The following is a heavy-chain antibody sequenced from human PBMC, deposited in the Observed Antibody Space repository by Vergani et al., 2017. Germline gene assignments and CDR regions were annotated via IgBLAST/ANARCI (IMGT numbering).Heavy chain of an antibody. V-gene: IGHV4-34*01. CDR2: INHSGST. J-gene: IGHJ3*02. CDR3: ARAPYQVAAAGSTKGAFDI. D-gene: IGHD6-13*01. Sequence: QVQLQQWGAGLLKPSETLSLTCAVYGGSFSGYYWSWIRQPPGKGLEWIGEINHSGSTNYNPSLKSRVTISVDTSKNQFSLKLSSVTAADTAVYYCARAPYQVAAAGSTKGAFDIWGQGTMVTVSS. CDR1: GGSFSGYY.